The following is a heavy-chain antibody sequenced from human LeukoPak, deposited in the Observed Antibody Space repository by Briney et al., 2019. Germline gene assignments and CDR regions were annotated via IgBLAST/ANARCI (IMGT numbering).Heavy chain of an antibody. CDR3: AKGLREYDFWSGYAT. CDR1: EFTFRSYA. CDR2: ISVSGGSP. J-gene: IGHJ5*02. V-gene: IGHV3-23*01. D-gene: IGHD3-3*01. Sequence: GGSLRLSCAASEFTFRSYAMIWVGQAPGKGLDWVSTISVSGGSPNYADSVKGRFTISRDNSKNTLFLQMNSLRAEDTALYYCAKGLREYDFWSGYATWGQGTLVTVSS.